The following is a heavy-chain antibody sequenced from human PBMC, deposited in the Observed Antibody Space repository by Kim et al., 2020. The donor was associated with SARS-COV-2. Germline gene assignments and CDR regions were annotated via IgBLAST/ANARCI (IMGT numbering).Heavy chain of an antibody. Sequence: GGSLRLSCAASGFTFSSYAMSWVRQAPGKGLEWVSAISGSGGSTYYADSVKGRFTISRDNSKNTLYLQMNSLRAEDTAVYYCAKGVLRYFDWLKDYYYYGMGVCGQGTTVTVSS. V-gene: IGHV3-23*01. CDR2: ISGSGGST. CDR3: AKGVLRYFDWLKDYYYYGMGV. J-gene: IGHJ6*02. CDR1: GFTFSSYA. D-gene: IGHD3-9*01.